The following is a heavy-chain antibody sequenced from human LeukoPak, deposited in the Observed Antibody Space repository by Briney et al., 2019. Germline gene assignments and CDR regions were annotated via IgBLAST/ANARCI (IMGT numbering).Heavy chain of an antibody. CDR1: GYTFTSYG. J-gene: IGHJ4*02. V-gene: IGHV1-18*01. Sequence: ASVKVSCKASGYTFTSYGISWVRHAPGQGLEWMGWISAYNGNTNYAQKLQGRVTMTTDTSTSTAYMELRSLRSDDTAVYYCARTPRYSSGWYHYFDYWGQGTLVTVSS. CDR2: ISAYNGNT. D-gene: IGHD6-19*01. CDR3: ARTPRYSSGWYHYFDY.